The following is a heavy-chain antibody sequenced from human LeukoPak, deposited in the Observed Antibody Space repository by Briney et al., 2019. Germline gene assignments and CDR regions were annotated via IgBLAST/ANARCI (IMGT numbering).Heavy chain of an antibody. J-gene: IGHJ5*02. Sequence: AAVKVSCKASGYTFTSYYMHWVRQAPGQGLEWMGIINPSGGSTSYAQKFQGRVTMTRDTSTSTVYMELSSLRSEDTAVYYCARDFAPDYGGNPAWFDPWGQGTLVTVSS. CDR2: INPSGGST. CDR3: ARDFAPDYGGNPAWFDP. D-gene: IGHD4-23*01. CDR1: GYTFTSYY. V-gene: IGHV1-46*01.